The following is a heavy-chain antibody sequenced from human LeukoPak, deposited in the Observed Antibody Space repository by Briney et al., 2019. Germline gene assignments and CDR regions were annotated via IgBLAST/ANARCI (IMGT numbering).Heavy chain of an antibody. CDR1: GFTFSDYY. D-gene: IGHD2-15*01. V-gene: IGHV3-11*01. CDR3: ARDRDYSYFDY. Sequence: PGGSLRLSCAASGFTFSDYYMSWIRQAPGKGLERVSYISSSGSTIYYADPVKGRFTISRDNAKNSLYLQMNSLRAEDTAVYYCARDRDYSYFDYWGQGTLVTVSS. CDR2: ISSSGSTI. J-gene: IGHJ4*02.